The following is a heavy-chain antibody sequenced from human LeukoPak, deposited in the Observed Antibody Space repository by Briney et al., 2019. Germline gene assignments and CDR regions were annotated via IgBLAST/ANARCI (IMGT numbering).Heavy chain of an antibody. Sequence: GGSLRLSCAASGFTFSSYAMSWVRQAPGKGLEWVSAISGSGGSTYYADSVKGRFTISRDNSKNTLYLQMNSLRAEDTAVYYCAKDDYDYGDYPFDYWGQGTLVTVSP. V-gene: IGHV3-23*01. CDR1: GFTFSSYA. J-gene: IGHJ4*02. CDR3: AKDDYDYGDYPFDY. CDR2: ISGSGGST. D-gene: IGHD4-17*01.